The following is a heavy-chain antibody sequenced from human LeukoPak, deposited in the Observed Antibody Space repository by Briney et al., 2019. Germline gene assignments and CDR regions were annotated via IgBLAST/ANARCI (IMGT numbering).Heavy chain of an antibody. Sequence: GGSLRLSCAASGFTFSSYSMNWVRQAPGKGLEWVSSISSSSSYIYYADSVKGRFTISRDNAKNSLYLQMNSLRAEDTAVYYCARETGYRTYYFDYWGQGTLLTVSS. J-gene: IGHJ4*02. CDR2: ISSSSSYI. D-gene: IGHD5-24*01. V-gene: IGHV3-21*01. CDR3: ARETGYRTYYFDY. CDR1: GFTFSSYS.